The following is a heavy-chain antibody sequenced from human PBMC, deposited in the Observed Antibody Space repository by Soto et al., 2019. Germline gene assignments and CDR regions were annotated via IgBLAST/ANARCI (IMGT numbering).Heavy chain of an antibody. D-gene: IGHD3-22*01. CDR3: ASTYRGYLES. V-gene: IGHV4-31*03. CDR1: WGSISRSAYY. Sequence: SETLSRTCTVSWGSISRSAYYWSWIRQHPGKGLELIAYIYHSGDTHYNPSLRSRITISVDTSNNQFSLKLTPVTDADTAAYYCASTYRGYLESWGKGTLVTGSS. J-gene: IGHJ4*02. CDR2: IYHSGDT.